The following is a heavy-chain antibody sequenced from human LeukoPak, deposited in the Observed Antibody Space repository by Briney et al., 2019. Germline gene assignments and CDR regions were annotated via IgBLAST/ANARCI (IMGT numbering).Heavy chain of an antibody. Sequence: RGSLRLSCAASGFTFSSYAMSWVRQAPGKGLEWVSTISGSGASTYYADSVKGRFTISRDNSKNTLYLQMDSLRAEDTAVFYCAKAGGPVIPTHFDYWGQGTLVTVSS. CDR1: GFTFSSYA. V-gene: IGHV3-23*01. D-gene: IGHD2-21*01. CDR2: ISGSGAST. CDR3: AKAGGPVIPTHFDY. J-gene: IGHJ4*02.